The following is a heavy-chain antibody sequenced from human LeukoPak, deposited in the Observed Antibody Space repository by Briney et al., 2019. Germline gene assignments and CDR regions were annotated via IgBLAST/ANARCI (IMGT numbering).Heavy chain of an antibody. CDR3: ARDHPTPTTGYMDV. Sequence: SETLSLTCTVSGGSINYYWSWIRQSPGKGLEWIGYITSSGYTNYNPSLRSRVTISLDTSKNQFSLKVDSVTAADTAVYYCARDHPTPTTGYMDVWGKGTTVTVSS. J-gene: IGHJ6*03. V-gene: IGHV4-4*08. CDR1: GGSINYY. D-gene: IGHD1-26*01. CDR2: ITSSGYT.